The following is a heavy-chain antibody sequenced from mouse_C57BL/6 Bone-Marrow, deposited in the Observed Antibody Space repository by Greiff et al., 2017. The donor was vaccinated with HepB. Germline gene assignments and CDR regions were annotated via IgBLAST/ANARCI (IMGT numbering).Heavy chain of an antibody. CDR2: IRNKANGYTT. CDR3: ARYMGYGSSYYAMDY. CDR1: GFTFTDYY. V-gene: IGHV7-3*01. Sequence: EVKLVESGGGLVQPGGSLSLSCAASGFTFTDYYMSWVRQPPGKALEWLGFIRNKANGYTTEYSASVKGRFTISRYNSQSILYLQMNALRAEDSATYYCARYMGYGSSYYAMDYWGQGTSVTVSS. D-gene: IGHD1-1*01. J-gene: IGHJ4*01.